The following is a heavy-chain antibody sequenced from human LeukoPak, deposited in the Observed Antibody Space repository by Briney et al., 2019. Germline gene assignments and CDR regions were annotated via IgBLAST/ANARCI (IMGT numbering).Heavy chain of an antibody. V-gene: IGHV4-34*01. CDR1: GGSFSGYY. J-gene: IGHJ4*02. CDR3: ARGVITIFGVVATHDY. CDR2: INHSGST. Sequence: SETLSLTCAVYGGSFSGYYWSWIRQPPGKGLEWIGEINHSGSTNYNPSLKSRVTISVDTSKNQFSLKLSSVTAADTAVYYYARGVITIFGVVATHDYWGQGTLVTVSS. D-gene: IGHD3-3*01.